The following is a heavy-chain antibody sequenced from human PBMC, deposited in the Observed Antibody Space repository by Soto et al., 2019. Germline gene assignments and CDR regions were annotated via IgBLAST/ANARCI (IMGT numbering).Heavy chain of an antibody. Sequence: QITLKESGPTLVKPTQTLTLTCTFSGFSLSTSGVGVGWIRQPPGKALEWLALIYWNDDKRYSPSLKSRLTINKDTSKNQVVLTMTNMDPVDTATYYCVHRPRYSNYVDSWGQGTLVTVSS. J-gene: IGHJ4*02. CDR3: VHRPRYSNYVDS. D-gene: IGHD4-4*01. CDR1: GFSLSTSGVG. CDR2: IYWNDDK. V-gene: IGHV2-5*01.